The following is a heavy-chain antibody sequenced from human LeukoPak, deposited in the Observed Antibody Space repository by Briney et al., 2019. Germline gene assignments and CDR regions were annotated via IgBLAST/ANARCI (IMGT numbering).Heavy chain of an antibody. CDR1: GGSISSDY. V-gene: IGHV4-4*07. CDR2: IHTSGST. J-gene: IGHJ6*02. Sequence: SETLSLTCTVSGGSISSDYWSWIRQPAGKGLEWIGRIHTSGSTNHNPSLKSRLTMSVDTSKNQFSLKLSSVTAADTAVYYCARVRNDYYYYYGMDVWGQGTTVTVSS. CDR3: ARVRNDYYYYYGMDV.